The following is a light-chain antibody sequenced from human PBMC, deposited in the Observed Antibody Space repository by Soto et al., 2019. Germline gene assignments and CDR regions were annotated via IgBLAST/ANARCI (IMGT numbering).Light chain of an antibody. J-gene: IGKJ1*01. V-gene: IGKV4-1*01. CDR3: QQYYTTPRT. Sequence: DIVMTQSPDSLAVSLGEGASINCKSSQTILYSSNNNSYLAWYQQSPGQPPKLLIYWASTRESGVPDRFSGSGSGTDFALSISSRQAEDVAVYYCQQYYTTPRTFGQVTKVEIK. CDR1: QTILYSSNNNSY. CDR2: WAS.